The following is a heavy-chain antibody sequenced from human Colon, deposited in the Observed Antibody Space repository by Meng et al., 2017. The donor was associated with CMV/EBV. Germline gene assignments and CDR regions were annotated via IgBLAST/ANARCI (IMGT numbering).Heavy chain of an antibody. CDR3: ERVGGWIGSSSIFGWFDP. CDR1: GYTFTDYY. CDR2: INSNTGAT. J-gene: IGHJ5*02. V-gene: IGHV1-2*02. D-gene: IGHD6-6*01. Sequence: VQLGHVGPEVKLPVAPVKVSCKGSGYTFTDYYIPLVLQAPGQVLEWMGLINSNTGATKYAQKVQNRITMTRDTSINTVYMQLSGLRSDDTAVYYCERVGGWIGSSSIFGWFDPWGQGTLVTVSS.